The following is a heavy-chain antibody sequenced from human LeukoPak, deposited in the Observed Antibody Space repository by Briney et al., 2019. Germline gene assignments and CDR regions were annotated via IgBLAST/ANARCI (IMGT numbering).Heavy chain of an antibody. V-gene: IGHV3-30*04. CDR3: AKGPWRGGYSYYFDY. CDR2: ISYDGSNK. J-gene: IGHJ4*02. D-gene: IGHD4-23*01. Sequence: GGSLRLSCAASGFTFSSYAMHWVRQAPGRGLEWVAVISYDGSNKYYADSVKGRFTISGDNSKNTLYLQMNSLRAEDTAVYYCAKGPWRGGYSYYFDYWGQGTLVTVSS. CDR1: GFTFSSYA.